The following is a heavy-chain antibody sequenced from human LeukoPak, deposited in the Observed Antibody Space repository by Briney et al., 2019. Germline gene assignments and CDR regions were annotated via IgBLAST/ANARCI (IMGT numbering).Heavy chain of an antibody. Sequence: GGSLRLSCAASGFTFSSYAMSWVRQAPGKGLEWVAAIIGSGGSTYYADSVKGRFTISSDNSKNTLYLQMDSLRAEDTAVYYCARGGRVGATRRHFDYWGQGTLVTVSS. CDR3: ARGGRVGATRRHFDY. CDR1: GFTFSSYA. V-gene: IGHV3-23*01. CDR2: IIGSGGST. D-gene: IGHD1-26*01. J-gene: IGHJ4*02.